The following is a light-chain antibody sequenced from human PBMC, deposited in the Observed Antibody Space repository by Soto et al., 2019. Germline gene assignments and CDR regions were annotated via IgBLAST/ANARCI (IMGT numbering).Light chain of an antibody. V-gene: IGKV3-15*01. CDR2: GAS. CDR1: QTVNTN. J-gene: IGKJ1*01. CDR3: QQYSNWPSWT. Sequence: ELVLTQSPGTLSLSPGERATLSCRASQTVNTNYLAWYQQKPGQAPRLLIYGASTRATGIPARFSGSGSGTEFTLTISSLQSEDFAVYYCQQYSNWPSWTFGQGTKVDIK.